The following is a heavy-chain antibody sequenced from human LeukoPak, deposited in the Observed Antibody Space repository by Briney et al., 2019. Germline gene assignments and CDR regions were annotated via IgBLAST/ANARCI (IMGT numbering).Heavy chain of an antibody. Sequence: GGSLRLSCAASGFTFGSYTMSWVRQAPGKGLEWVSTISGSGGTTYYADSVKGRFTISRDNSKNKLYLQMNSLRAEDTAVYYCAKDISSTTNCYLGCQAAFDYWGQGTLVTVSS. V-gene: IGHV3-23*01. D-gene: IGHD2-2*01. CDR3: AKDISSTTNCYLGCQAAFDY. J-gene: IGHJ4*02. CDR1: GFTFGSYT. CDR2: ISGSGGTT.